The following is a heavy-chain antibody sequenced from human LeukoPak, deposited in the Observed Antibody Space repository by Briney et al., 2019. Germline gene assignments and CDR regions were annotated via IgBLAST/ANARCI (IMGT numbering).Heavy chain of an antibody. J-gene: IGHJ6*02. V-gene: IGHV4-30-4*01. CDR1: GGSITSGDYY. Sequence: SQTLSLTCTVSGGSITSGDYYWSWIRQPPGKGLEWIAYIYYSGSTYYSPSLKSRVTISVDTSKNQFSLKLSSVTAADTAVYYCARDWLNYYDSSGYVDGMDVWGQGTTVTVSS. CDR3: ARDWLNYYDSSGYVDGMDV. CDR2: IYYSGST. D-gene: IGHD3-22*01.